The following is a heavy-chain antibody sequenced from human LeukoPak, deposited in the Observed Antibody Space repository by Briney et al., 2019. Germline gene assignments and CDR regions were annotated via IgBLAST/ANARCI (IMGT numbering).Heavy chain of an antibody. D-gene: IGHD3-22*01. Sequence: GGSLRLSCVASGFTFSSYAMSWVRQAPGKGLEWVSTISGSGSSTYYADSVKGRFTISRDNSKNALYLQMNSLRAEDTAVYYCAKGAYFDTSGSRTSFDYWGQGTLVTVSS. V-gene: IGHV3-23*01. CDR1: GFTFSSYA. J-gene: IGHJ4*02. CDR3: AKGAYFDTSGSRTSFDY. CDR2: ISGSGSST.